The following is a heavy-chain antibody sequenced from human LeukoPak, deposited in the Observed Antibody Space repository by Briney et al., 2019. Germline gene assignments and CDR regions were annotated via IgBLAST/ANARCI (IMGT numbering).Heavy chain of an antibody. J-gene: IGHJ2*01. CDR1: GGVFSDYP. Sequence: RASVKVSCKTSGGVFSDYPVSWVRLAPGQGLEWMGGIIPVFGTTTYAPKFQGRVTITRNTSISTAYMELSSLRSEDTAVYYCARAGAPRWYSSSWSPGGEPGDWYFDLWGRGTLVTVSS. D-gene: IGHD6-13*01. V-gene: IGHV1-69*05. CDR2: IIPVFGTT. CDR3: ARAGAPRWYSSSWSPGGEPGDWYFDL.